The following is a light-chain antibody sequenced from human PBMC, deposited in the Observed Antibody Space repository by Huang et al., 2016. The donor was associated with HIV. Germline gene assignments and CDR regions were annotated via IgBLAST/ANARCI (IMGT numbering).Light chain of an antibody. V-gene: IGKV1-9*01. J-gene: IGKJ5*01. CDR1: QDITTF. CDR3: QQLTTYPIT. CDR2: GAS. Sequence: IQLTQSPPSASASVGDSVTFTCRASQDITTFLAWYQHKPGKAPQLLISGASTLHNEVPSRFRGSGSGTDFTLTISSLHPEDIATYYCQQLTTYPITFGPGTRLEIK.